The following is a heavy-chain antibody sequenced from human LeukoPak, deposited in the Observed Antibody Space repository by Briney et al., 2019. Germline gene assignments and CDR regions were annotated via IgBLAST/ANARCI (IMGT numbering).Heavy chain of an antibody. CDR1: GGSFSSGNFY. J-gene: IGHJ4*02. CDR2: IYYSGST. V-gene: IGHV4-61*01. D-gene: IGHD3-10*01. Sequence: PSQTLSLTCTVSGGSFSSGNFYWYWIRQYPGRGLEWIGYIYYSGSTNYNPSLKSRVTMSADTSKNQFSLKLSSVTAADTAVYYCGRTEYYFDYWGQGTLVTVSS. CDR3: GRTEYYFDY.